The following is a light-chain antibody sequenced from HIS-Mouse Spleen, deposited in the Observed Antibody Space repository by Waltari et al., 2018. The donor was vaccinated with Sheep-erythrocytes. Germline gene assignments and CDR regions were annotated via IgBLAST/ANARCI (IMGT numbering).Light chain of an antibody. CDR1: SSDVGSYNL. CDR2: EGS. J-gene: IGLJ3*02. V-gene: IGLV2-23*01. CDR3: CSYAGSSTPWV. Sequence: QSALTQPAPVSGSPGQSITISCTGTSSDVGSYNLVSCYQQHPGNAPKLMIYEGSKRPSGVSNRFSGSKSGNTASLTISGLQAEDEADYYCCSYAGSSTPWVFGGGTKLTVL.